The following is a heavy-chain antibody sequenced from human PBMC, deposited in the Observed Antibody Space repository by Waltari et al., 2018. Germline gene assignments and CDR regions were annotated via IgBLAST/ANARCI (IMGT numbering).Heavy chain of an antibody. J-gene: IGHJ2*01. V-gene: IGHV3-53*01. Sequence: EVQLVESGGGLIQPGGSLRLSCAASGFTVSNYYMSWVRQAPGKGLGWVSVINGVCDTHYAAAVKGRFTIARDNSKNTIYLQLNTLRAEDTALYYCARDVAGYYYFDHWGRGTLVTV. CDR3: ARDVAGYYYFDH. CDR1: GFTVSNYY. CDR2: INGVCDT.